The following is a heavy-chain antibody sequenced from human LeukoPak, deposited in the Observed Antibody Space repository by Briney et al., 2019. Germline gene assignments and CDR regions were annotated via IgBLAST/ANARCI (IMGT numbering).Heavy chain of an antibody. V-gene: IGHV1-2*02. J-gene: IGHJ5*02. CDR2: INPNSGGT. CDR1: GYTFTGYY. CDR3: ARGVQFGGSTNWFDP. Sequence: GASVKVSCKASGYTFTGYYMHWVRQAPGQGLEWMGWINPNSGGTNYAQKFQGRVTMTRDTSISTAYMELSRLRSDDTAVYYCARGVQFGGSTNWFDPWGQGTLVTVSS. D-gene: IGHD3-10*01.